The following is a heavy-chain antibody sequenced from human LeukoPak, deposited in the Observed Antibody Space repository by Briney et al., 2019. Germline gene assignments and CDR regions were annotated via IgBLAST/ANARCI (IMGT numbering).Heavy chain of an antibody. Sequence: SETLSLTCTVSGGSISSSSYYWGWIRQPPGKGLEWIGSIYCSGSTYYNPSLKSRVTISVDTSKNQFSLKLSSVTAADTAVYYCARHRRKVATITTFDYWGQGTLVTVSS. CDR2: IYCSGST. CDR3: ARHRRKVATITTFDY. D-gene: IGHD5-24*01. V-gene: IGHV4-39*01. J-gene: IGHJ4*02. CDR1: GGSISSSSYY.